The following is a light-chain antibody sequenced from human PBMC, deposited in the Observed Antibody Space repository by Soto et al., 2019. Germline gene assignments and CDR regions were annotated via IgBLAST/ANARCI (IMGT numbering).Light chain of an antibody. V-gene: IGKV3-20*01. CDR3: HQYGSSPFT. Sequence: EVVLTQSPAPLSLSPGERATLSCRANQIVSANYLAWHQQKPVQAPRLLIYGASSSATGIPDRFSGSGSGTDFTLTISRLEPEDFEVFYWHQYGSSPFTFGPGTKVDIK. J-gene: IGKJ3*01. CDR1: QIVSANY. CDR2: GAS.